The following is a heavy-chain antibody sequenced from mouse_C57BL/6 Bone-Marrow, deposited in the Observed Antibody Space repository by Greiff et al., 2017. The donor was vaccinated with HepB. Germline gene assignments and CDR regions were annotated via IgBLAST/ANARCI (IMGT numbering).Heavy chain of an antibody. V-gene: IGHV5-16*01. J-gene: IGHJ2*01. Sequence: EVKLMESEGGLVQPGSSMKLSCTASGFTFSDYYMAWVRQVPEKGLEWVANINYDGSSTYYLDSLKSRFIISRDNAKNILYLQMSSLKSEDTATYYCARALNWYYFDYWGQGTTLTVSS. CDR1: GFTFSDYY. D-gene: IGHD4-1*01. CDR3: ARALNWYYFDY. CDR2: INYDGSST.